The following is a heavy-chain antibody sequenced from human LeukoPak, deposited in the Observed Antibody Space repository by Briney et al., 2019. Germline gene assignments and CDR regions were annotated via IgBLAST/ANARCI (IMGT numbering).Heavy chain of an antibody. J-gene: IGHJ5*02. CDR3: AKGAGPPWFDP. D-gene: IGHD6-19*01. CDR1: GASISSYF. Sequence: SETLSLTCTATGASISSYFWSWIRQPAGKGLEWIGRISSTGRTDYNPSLTSRVTISIDTSKNQLSMQLNSVTAADTAVYYCAKGAGPPWFDPWGQGTLVTVSS. V-gene: IGHV4-4*07. CDR2: ISSTGRT.